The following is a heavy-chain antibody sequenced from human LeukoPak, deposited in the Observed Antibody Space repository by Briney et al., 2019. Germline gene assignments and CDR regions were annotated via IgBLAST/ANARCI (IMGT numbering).Heavy chain of an antibody. V-gene: IGHV3-48*03. D-gene: IGHD1-26*01. J-gene: IGHJ4*02. CDR2: ISSSGSTI. Sequence: GGSLRLSCAASGFTFSSYEMNWVRQAPGKGLEWVSYISSSGSTIYYADSVKGRFTISRDNAKNSLYLQMNSLRAEDTAVYYCARDPIKWELRYFDYWGQGTLVTVSS. CDR1: GFTFSSYE. CDR3: ARDPIKWELRYFDY.